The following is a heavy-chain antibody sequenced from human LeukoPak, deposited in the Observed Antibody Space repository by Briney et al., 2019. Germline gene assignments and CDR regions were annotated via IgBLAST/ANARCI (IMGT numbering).Heavy chain of an antibody. Sequence: PGGSLRLSCAASGFTFSCYAMHWVRQAPGKGLEWVAVISYDGSNKYYADSVKGRFTISRDNSKYTLYLQMSSLRAEDTAVYYCARDRTFGVDYYYGMDVWGQGTTVTVSS. J-gene: IGHJ6*02. CDR1: GFTFSCYA. D-gene: IGHD3-3*01. V-gene: IGHV3-30-3*01. CDR3: ARDRTFGVDYYYGMDV. CDR2: ISYDGSNK.